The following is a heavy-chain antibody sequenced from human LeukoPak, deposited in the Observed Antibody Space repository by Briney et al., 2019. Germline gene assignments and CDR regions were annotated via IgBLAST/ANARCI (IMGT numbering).Heavy chain of an antibody. Sequence: SETLSLTCTVSGGSISSYYWSWIRQPPGKGLEWIGYIYYSGSTNYNPSLKSRVTISVDTSKNQFSLKLSSVTAADTAVYYCARHKGVMVRGARNGMDVWGQGTTVTVSS. D-gene: IGHD3-10*01. CDR1: GGSISSYY. V-gene: IGHV4-59*08. CDR3: ARHKGVMVRGARNGMDV. J-gene: IGHJ6*02. CDR2: IYYSGST.